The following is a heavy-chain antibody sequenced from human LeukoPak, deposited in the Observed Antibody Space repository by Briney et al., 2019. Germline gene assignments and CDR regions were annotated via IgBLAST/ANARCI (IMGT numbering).Heavy chain of an antibody. CDR3: ARSYCTNGVCYGPVDY. V-gene: IGHV3-33*01. Sequence: GGSLRLSCAGSGFTFSSCGMHWVRQAPGKGLEWVALIWYDGSNKYYADSVKGRFTISRDNSKNTLYLQMNSLRAEDTAVYYCARSYCTNGVCYGPVDYWGQGTLVTVSS. J-gene: IGHJ4*02. CDR1: GFTFSSCG. D-gene: IGHD2-8*01. CDR2: IWYDGSNK.